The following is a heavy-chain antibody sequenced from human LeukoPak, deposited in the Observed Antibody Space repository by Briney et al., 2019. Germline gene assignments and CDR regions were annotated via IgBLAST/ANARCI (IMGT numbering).Heavy chain of an antibody. CDR2: ISASSDNT. Sequence: GGSLRLSCAASGLTFAGYDMSWVRQAPGKGLEWVSTISASSDNTYYAGSVKGRFAISRDNAKNKMYLQMDSLRAEDTAVYYCAKRFWSATRCFHFDYWGQGTLVTVSS. V-gene: IGHV3-23*01. D-gene: IGHD3-3*01. CDR1: GLTFAGYD. J-gene: IGHJ4*02. CDR3: AKRFWSATRCFHFDY.